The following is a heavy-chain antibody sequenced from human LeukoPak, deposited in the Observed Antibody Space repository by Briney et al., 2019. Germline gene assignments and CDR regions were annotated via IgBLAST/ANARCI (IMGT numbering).Heavy chain of an antibody. J-gene: IGHJ1*01. Sequence: PSETETLTCTLSGDSISSGGYYWRWSCQHPGKGLVWTGYIYYSGRTCYHPSRKSRVTISVDTSKNQFSLKLSSVTAADTAVYYCASGYYYEKYFQHWGQGTLVTVSS. D-gene: IGHD3-22*01. CDR2: IYYSGRT. CDR3: ASGYYYEKYFQH. V-gene: IGHV4-31*03. CDR1: GDSISSGGYY.